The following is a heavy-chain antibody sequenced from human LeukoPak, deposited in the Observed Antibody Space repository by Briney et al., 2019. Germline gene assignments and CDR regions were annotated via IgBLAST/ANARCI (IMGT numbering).Heavy chain of an antibody. CDR1: GGSISSYY. J-gene: IGHJ4*02. CDR2: IYTSGST. D-gene: IGHD2-15*01. V-gene: IGHV4-4*07. CDR3: ARASYCSGGSCYSYYFDY. Sequence: SETLSLTCTVSGGSISSYYWSWTRQPAGKGLEWIGRIYTSGSTNYNPSLKSRVTMSVDTSKNQFSLKLSSVTAADTAVYYCARASYCSGGSCYSYYFDYWGQGTLVTVSS.